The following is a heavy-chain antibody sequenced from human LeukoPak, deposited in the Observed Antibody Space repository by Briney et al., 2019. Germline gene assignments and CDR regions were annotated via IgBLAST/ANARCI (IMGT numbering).Heavy chain of an antibody. V-gene: IGHV1-2*02. D-gene: IGHD5-18*01. J-gene: IGHJ4*02. CDR2: INPNSGGT. Sequence: ASVKVACKDSGYTFTGYYMYWVRQAPGQGLEWMGWINPNSGGTNYARKFLGRVSMNRDKPISKHYLERGRLSSDEAAVYYCARGETAMTKSLDYGGQGTLVTVPS. CDR1: GYTFTGYY. CDR3: ARGETAMTKSLDY.